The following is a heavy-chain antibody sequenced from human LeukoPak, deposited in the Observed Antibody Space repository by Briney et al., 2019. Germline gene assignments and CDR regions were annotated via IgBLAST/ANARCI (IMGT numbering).Heavy chain of an antibody. Sequence: KPSEPLSLPCTVSGGSISSSSYYWAWIRQPPGKGLEWIGSNYYSGRTYYNPALKSLVTIFVDTSKNQFSLKLSSVTAANTAVYYCARRRSGLNWFDPWGQGTLVTVSS. CDR2: NYYSGRT. CDR3: ARRRSGLNWFDP. J-gene: IGHJ5*02. CDR1: GGSISSSSYY. V-gene: IGHV4-39*01.